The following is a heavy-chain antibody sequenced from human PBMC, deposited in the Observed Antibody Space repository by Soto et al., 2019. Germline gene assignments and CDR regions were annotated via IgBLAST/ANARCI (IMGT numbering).Heavy chain of an antibody. V-gene: IGHV3-23*01. D-gene: IGHD3-10*02. CDR2: IRGSGGST. CDR3: AKDFRFFFQAEDGIRDVRSVSAFLLNRSSDL. Sequence: PGKGLEWVSAIRGSGGSTDYADSVKDRFTISRDNSKNTLYLQMNSLRAEDTAVYYGAKDFRFFFQAEDGIRDVRSVSAFLLNRSSDL. J-gene: IGHJ2*01.